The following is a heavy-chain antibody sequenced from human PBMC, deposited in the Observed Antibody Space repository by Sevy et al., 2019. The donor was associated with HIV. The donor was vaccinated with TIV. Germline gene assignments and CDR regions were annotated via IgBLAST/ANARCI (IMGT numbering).Heavy chain of an antibody. V-gene: IGHV3-48*02. CDR1: GFTFSSFS. D-gene: IGHD3-22*01. CDR3: ARGETYYYDTSGSYTLQY. CDR2: ISSSSGTM. J-gene: IGHJ4*02. Sequence: GGSLRLSCVASGFTFSSFSMNWVRQAPGKGLEWASYISSSSGTMYYAYSVKGRFTISRDNGKNSLFLQMNSLRDEDTAVYYCARGETYYYDTSGSYTLQYWGQGTLVTVSS.